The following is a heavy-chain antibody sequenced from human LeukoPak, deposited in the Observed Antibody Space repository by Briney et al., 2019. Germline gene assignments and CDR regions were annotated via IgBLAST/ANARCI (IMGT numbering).Heavy chain of an antibody. CDR1: GGTFSSYA. V-gene: IGHV1-69*13. J-gene: IGHJ5*02. Sequence: GASVKVSCKASGGTFSSYAISWVRQAPGQGLEWMGGIIPIFGTANYAQKFQGRVTITADESTSTAYMELSSLRSEDTAVYYCARGGITMIVVVPYNWFDPWGQGTLVTVSS. CDR2: IIPIFGTA. D-gene: IGHD3-22*01. CDR3: ARGGITMIVVVPYNWFDP.